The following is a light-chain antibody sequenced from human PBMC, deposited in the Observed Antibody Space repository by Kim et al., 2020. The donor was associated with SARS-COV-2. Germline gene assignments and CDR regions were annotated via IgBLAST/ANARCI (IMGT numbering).Light chain of an antibody. Sequence: QAGLTQPPSVSKGLRQTATLTCTGNSNNVGNQGAAWLQQHQGHPPKLLSYRNNNRPSGISERLSASRSGNTASLTITGLQPEDEADYYCSAWDSSLSAVVFGGGTLLTV. CDR3: SAWDSSLSAVV. V-gene: IGLV10-54*01. J-gene: IGLJ2*01. CDR2: RNN. CDR1: SNNVGNQG.